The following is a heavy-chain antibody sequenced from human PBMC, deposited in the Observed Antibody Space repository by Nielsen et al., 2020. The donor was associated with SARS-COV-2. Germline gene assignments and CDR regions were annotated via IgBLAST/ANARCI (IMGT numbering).Heavy chain of an antibody. CDR2: IYYSGST. CDR3: ARDSYYYDSSGYYWGAFDI. J-gene: IGHJ3*02. Sequence: WIRQPPGKGLEWIGYIYYSGSTYYNPSLKSRVTISVDTSKNQFSLKLSSVTAADTAVYYCARDSYYYDSSGYYWGAFDIWGQGTMVTVSS. V-gene: IGHV4-31*02. D-gene: IGHD3-22*01.